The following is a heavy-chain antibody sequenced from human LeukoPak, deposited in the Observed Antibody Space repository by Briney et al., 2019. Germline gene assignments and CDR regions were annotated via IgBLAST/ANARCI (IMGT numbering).Heavy chain of an antibody. J-gene: IGHJ5*02. V-gene: IGHV4-39*07. D-gene: IGHD3-10*01. CDR1: GGSISSSSFY. CDR2: VYYSGTT. CDR3: ARRDYYGSGSYWDNWFDP. Sequence: SETLSLTCTVSGGSISSSSFYWGWIRQSPGTGLEWIGSVYYSGTTEYNPSLKSRVTISVDTSKDQFSLRLRSVTAADTAVYYCARRDYYGSGSYWDNWFDPWGQGTLVTVSS.